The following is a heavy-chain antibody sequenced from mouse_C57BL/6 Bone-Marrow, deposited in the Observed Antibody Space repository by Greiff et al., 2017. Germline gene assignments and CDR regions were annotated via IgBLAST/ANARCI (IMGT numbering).Heavy chain of an antibody. J-gene: IGHJ4*01. Sequence: VQLQQSGAELVRPGASVTLSCKASGYTFTDYEMHWVKQTPVHGLEWIGALDPETGGTAYNQKFKGKAILTADKSSSTAYMELRSLTSEDSAVYYCTRKDDYDGAYYAMDYWGQGTSVTVSS. CDR1: GYTFTDYE. V-gene: IGHV1-15*01. CDR3: TRKDDYDGAYYAMDY. CDR2: LDPETGGT. D-gene: IGHD2-4*01.